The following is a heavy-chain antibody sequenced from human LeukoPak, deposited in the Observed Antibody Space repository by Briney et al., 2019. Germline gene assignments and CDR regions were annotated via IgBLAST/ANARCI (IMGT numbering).Heavy chain of an antibody. J-gene: IGHJ4*02. Sequence: GGSLRLSCAASGFTLDDYGMSWVRQAPGKGLEWVSGISWNGGSTGYADPVKGRFTISRDNAKNSLYLQMNSLRAEDTAVYYCARGRKWFGDPRGYYFDYWGQGTLVTVSS. V-gene: IGHV3-20*04. CDR3: ARGRKWFGDPRGYYFDY. CDR1: GFTLDDYG. CDR2: ISWNGGST. D-gene: IGHD3-10*01.